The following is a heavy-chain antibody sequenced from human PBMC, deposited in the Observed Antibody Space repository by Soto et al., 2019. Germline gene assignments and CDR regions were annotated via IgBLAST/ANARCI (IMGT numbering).Heavy chain of an antibody. D-gene: IGHD4-4*01. CDR1: GFTFSSYA. CDR3: ARKMGSNYYLYYYYGMDV. CDR2: ISYDGSNK. Sequence: QVQLVEAGGGVVQPGRSLRLSCAASGFTFSSYAMHWVRQAPGKGLEWVAVISYDGSNKYYPDSVKGRFTITRDNSMNTLYLQMNSRRAEDTAVYYCARKMGSNYYLYYYYGMDVWGQGTTDTDSS. V-gene: IGHV3-30-3*01. J-gene: IGHJ6*02.